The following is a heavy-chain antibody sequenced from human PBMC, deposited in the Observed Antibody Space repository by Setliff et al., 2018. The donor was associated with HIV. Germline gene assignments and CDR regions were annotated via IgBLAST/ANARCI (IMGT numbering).Heavy chain of an antibody. Sequence: SVKVSCKASGGTFSSYGISWVRQAPGQGLEWMGAIIPMFGTGFYAQKFQGRVTITTDESRTTSYMELSSLRFEDTAVYFCARVAHSSSYHYYGMDVWGQGATVTVS. J-gene: IGHJ6*02. D-gene: IGHD6-19*01. CDR3: ARVAHSSSYHYYGMDV. CDR2: IIPMFGTG. V-gene: IGHV1-69*05. CDR1: GGTFSSYG.